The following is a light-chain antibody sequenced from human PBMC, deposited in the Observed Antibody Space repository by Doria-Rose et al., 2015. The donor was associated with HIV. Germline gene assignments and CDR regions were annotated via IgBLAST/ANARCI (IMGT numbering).Light chain of an antibody. J-gene: IGKJ1*01. CDR3: QQYYSYPPT. V-gene: IGKV1-8*01. Sequence: AIRMTQSPSPLSASTGDRVTIACRASQDISNYLAWYQQKPGKAPKLLIYAASTLQSGVPSRFGGSGSGTDFTPTISYLQSEDFATYYCQQYYSYPPTFGQGTKVEVK. CDR1: QDISNY. CDR2: AAS.